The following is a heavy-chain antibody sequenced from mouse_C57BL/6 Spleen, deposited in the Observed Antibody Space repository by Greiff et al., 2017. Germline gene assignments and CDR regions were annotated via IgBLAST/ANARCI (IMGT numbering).Heavy chain of an antibody. D-gene: IGHD2-3*01. CDR3: AREVDGYYMFAY. CDR1: GFTFSSYG. J-gene: IGHJ3*01. V-gene: IGHV5-6*01. Sequence: EVQVVESGGDLVKPGGSLKLSCAASGFTFSSYGMSWVRQTPDKRLEWVATISSGGSYTYYPDSVKGRFTISRDNAKNTLYLQMSSLKSEDTAMYYCAREVDGYYMFAYWGQGTLVTVSA. CDR2: ISSGGSYT.